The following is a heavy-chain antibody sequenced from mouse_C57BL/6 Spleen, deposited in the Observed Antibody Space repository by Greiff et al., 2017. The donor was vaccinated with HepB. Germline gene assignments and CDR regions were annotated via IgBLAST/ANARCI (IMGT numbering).Heavy chain of an antibody. CDR2: IYWDDDK. CDR1: GFSLSTSGMG. Sequence: QVTLKESGPGILQSSQTLSLTCSFSGFSLSTSGMGVSWIRQPSGKGLEWLAHIYWDDDKRYNPSLKSRLTISKDTSRNQVFRKITSVDTAETATYYCARKVYGNYPNWYFDVWGTGTTVTVSS. D-gene: IGHD2-1*01. V-gene: IGHV8-12*01. CDR3: ARKVYGNYPNWYFDV. J-gene: IGHJ1*03.